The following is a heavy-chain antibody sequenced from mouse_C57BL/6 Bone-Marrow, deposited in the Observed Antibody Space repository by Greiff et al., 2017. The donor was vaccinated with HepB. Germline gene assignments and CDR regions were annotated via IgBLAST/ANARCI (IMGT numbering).Heavy chain of an antibody. J-gene: IGHJ3*01. Sequence: QVHVKQSGAELAKPGASVKLSCKASGYTFTSYWMHWVKQRPGQGLEWIGYINPSSGYTKYNQKFKDKATLTADKSSSTAYMQLSSLTYEDSAVYYCARRYDYDGPWFAYWGQGTLVTVSA. CDR2: INPSSGYT. V-gene: IGHV1-7*01. D-gene: IGHD2-4*01. CDR1: GYTFTSYW. CDR3: ARRYDYDGPWFAY.